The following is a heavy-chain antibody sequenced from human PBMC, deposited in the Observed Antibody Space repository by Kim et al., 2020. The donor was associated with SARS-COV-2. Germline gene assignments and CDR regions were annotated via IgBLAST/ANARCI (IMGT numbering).Heavy chain of an antibody. V-gene: IGHV4-39*07. CDR3: ARDLIGVIAAAATPQGWFGP. CDR1: GGSISSSSYY. CDR2: IYYSGST. D-gene: IGHD6-13*01. J-gene: IGHJ5*02. Sequence: SETLSLTCTVSGGSISSSSYYWGWIRQPPGKGLEWIGSIYYSGSTYYNPSLKSRVTISVDTSKNQFSLKLSSVTAADTAVYYCARDLIGVIAAAATPQGWFGPWGQGTLVTGSS.